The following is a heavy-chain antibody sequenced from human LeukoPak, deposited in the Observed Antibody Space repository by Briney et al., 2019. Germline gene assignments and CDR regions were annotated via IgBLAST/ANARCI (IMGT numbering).Heavy chain of an antibody. CDR3: ARFIGGGQAAAFDY. J-gene: IGHJ4*02. Sequence: PSETLSLTCTVSGGSISSGGYFWSWIRQHPGKGXXXXGYIYYSGSTYYNPSLKSRVSISVDTSKSQFSLKLSSVTAADTAVYYCARFIGGGQAAAFDYWGQGTLATVSS. CDR2: IYYSGST. CDR1: GGSISSGGYF. D-gene: IGHD6-13*01. V-gene: IGHV4-31*03.